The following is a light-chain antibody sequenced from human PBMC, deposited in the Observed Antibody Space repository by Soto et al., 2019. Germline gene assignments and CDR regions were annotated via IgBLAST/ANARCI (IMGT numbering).Light chain of an antibody. CDR2: VAS. V-gene: IGKV1-39*01. J-gene: IGKJ5*01. CDR1: QPINDY. CDR3: QQSYGTPIT. Sequence: DIHMTQSPSSLSASVGDRVAITCRASQPINDYLNWYRQAPGKAPNLLIYVASSLQSEVPSRFSGSGSGTDFTLTITSLQPEDFATYYCQQSYGTPITFGQGTRLEIK.